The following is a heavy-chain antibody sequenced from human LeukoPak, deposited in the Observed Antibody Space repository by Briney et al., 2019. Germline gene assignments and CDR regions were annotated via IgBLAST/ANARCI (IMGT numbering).Heavy chain of an antibody. CDR3: ARDPGSSWY. J-gene: IGHJ4*02. CDR2: IKQDGSEK. D-gene: IGHD6-13*01. Sequence: GGSLRLSCAASGFTFSSNWMSWVRQAPGKGLEWVANIKQDGSEKYYVDSVKGRFTISRDNAKNSLYLQMNSLRAEDTAVYYCARDPGSSWYWGQGTLVTVSS. CDR1: GFTFSSNW. V-gene: IGHV3-7*01.